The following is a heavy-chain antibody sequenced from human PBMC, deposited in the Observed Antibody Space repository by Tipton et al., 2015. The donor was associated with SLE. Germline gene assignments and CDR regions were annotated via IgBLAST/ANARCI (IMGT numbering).Heavy chain of an antibody. J-gene: IGHJ1*01. Sequence: TLSLTCTVSGGSISSHYWSWIRQPPGKGLEWIGYIHYSGSTNYNPSLKSRVTISVDTSKNQFSLKLSSVTAADTAVYYCAGYGDYDGESFQYWGQGTLVTVSS. V-gene: IGHV4-59*11. D-gene: IGHD4-17*01. CDR3: AGYGDYDGESFQY. CDR1: GGSISSHY. CDR2: IHYSGST.